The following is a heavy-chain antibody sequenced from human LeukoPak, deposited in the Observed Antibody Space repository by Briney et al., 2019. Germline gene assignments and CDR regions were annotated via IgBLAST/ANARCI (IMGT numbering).Heavy chain of an antibody. CDR1: GFTFSSYA. CDR2: ISGSGGST. J-gene: IGHJ6*03. D-gene: IGHD5-12*01. CDR3: AKSWGYTRPYYNYMDV. Sequence: GGSLRLSCAASGFTFSSYAMSWVRQAPGKGLEWVSAISGSGGSTYYADSVKGRFTISRDNSKNTLSLQLNGLRPEDTAVYYCAKSWGYTRPYYNYMDVWGKGTTVTVSS. V-gene: IGHV3-23*01.